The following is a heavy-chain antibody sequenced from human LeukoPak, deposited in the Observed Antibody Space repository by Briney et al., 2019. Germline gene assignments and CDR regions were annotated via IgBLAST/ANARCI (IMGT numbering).Heavy chain of an antibody. V-gene: IGHV1-2*02. CDR3: ARGQNPYSSASGGWFDP. CDR1: GYTFTSYG. CDR2: INPNSGGT. J-gene: IGHJ5*02. Sequence: GASVKVSCKASGYTFTSYGINWVRQAPGQGLEWMGWINPNSGGTNYAQKFQGRVTMTRDTSISTAYMELSRLRSDDTAVYYCARGQNPYSSASGGWFDPWGQGTLVTVSS. D-gene: IGHD6-25*01.